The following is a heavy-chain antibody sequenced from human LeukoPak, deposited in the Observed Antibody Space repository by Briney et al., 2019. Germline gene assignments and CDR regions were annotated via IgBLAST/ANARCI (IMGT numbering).Heavy chain of an antibody. CDR2: IYYSGST. J-gene: IGHJ6*02. Sequence: SETLSLTCTVFGDSIISSSHYWGWIRQPPGKGLEWIGSIYYSGSTHFNPSLQSRVTMSVDASKNQFSLKLSSVTAADTAGYYCARHWTGYYYYGMDVRGQGTTVTVSS. D-gene: IGHD3/OR15-3a*01. CDR1: GDSIISSSHY. CDR3: ARHWTGYYYYGMDV. V-gene: IGHV4-39*01.